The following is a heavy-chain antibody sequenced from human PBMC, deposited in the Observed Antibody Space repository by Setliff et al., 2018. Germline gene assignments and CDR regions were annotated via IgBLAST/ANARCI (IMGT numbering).Heavy chain of an antibody. D-gene: IGHD2-2*01. Sequence: GGSLRLSCTASGFTFGDYAMSWVRQAPGKGLEWVGFIRSKAYGGTTEYAATVKGRFTISRDDSKSIAYLQMNSLKAEDRAVYYCTYYCSSTSYYRELDWFDPWGQGTLVTVSS. V-gene: IGHV3-49*04. CDR1: GFTFGDYA. CDR2: IRSKAYGGTT. J-gene: IGHJ5*02. CDR3: TYYCSSTSYYRELDWFDP.